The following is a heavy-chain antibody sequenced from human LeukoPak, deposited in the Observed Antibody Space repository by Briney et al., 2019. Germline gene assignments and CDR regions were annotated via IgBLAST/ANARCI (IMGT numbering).Heavy chain of an antibody. CDR1: GGSISSDGYS. Sequence: SETLSLTCAVSGGSISSDGYSWSWIRQPPGKGLEWIGYIYHTGITYYNPSLRSRVPISVDRSKNQFSLKLSSLTAADTAVYYCARSTGTAEYFQNWGQGTLVTVSS. J-gene: IGHJ1*01. V-gene: IGHV4-30-2*01. CDR2: IYHTGIT. D-gene: IGHD1-1*01. CDR3: ARSTGTAEYFQN.